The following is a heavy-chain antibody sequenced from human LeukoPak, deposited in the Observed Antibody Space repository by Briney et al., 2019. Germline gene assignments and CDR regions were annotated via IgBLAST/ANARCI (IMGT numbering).Heavy chain of an antibody. D-gene: IGHD4-17*01. V-gene: IGHV3-23*01. CDR3: ARDPNGDYIGTFDM. J-gene: IGHJ3*02. CDR1: GFTFSSYA. CDR2: ISGSGGST. Sequence: GGSLRLSCVASGFTFSSYAMSWVRQAPGKGLEWVSAISGSGGSTQYADSVQGRFAISRDNSKNTLYLQMNSLRVDDTAMYFCARDPNGDYIGTFDMRGRGTMVSVSS.